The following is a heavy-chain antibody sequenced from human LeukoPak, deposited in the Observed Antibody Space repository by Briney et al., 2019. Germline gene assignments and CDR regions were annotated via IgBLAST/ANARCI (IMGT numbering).Heavy chain of an antibody. V-gene: IGHV1-46*03. CDR3: ARDRCSSTSCYTFDY. D-gene: IGHD2-2*02. Sequence: GASVKVSCKASGYTFTSYYMHWVRQAPGQGLEWMGIINPSGGSTSYAQKFQGRVTMTRDTSTSTVYMEPSSLRSEDTAVYYCARDRCSSTSCYTFDYWGQGTLVTVSS. CDR2: INPSGGST. CDR1: GYTFTSYY. J-gene: IGHJ4*02.